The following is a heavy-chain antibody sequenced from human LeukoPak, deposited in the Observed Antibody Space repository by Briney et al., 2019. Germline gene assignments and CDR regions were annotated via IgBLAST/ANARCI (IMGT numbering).Heavy chain of an antibody. V-gene: IGHV3-30-3*01. CDR3: AKGGEYSTSWDDTFDI. D-gene: IGHD2-2*01. Sequence: GGSLRLSCAASGFTFNDYAMYWVRQAPGKGLEWVTLISYDGYDKSYADSVRGRFTISRDNSRNTLYLQMDSLRSEDTALYYCAKGGEYSTSWDDTFDIWGQGTMVTVSS. CDR1: GFTFNDYA. J-gene: IGHJ3*02. CDR2: ISYDGYDK.